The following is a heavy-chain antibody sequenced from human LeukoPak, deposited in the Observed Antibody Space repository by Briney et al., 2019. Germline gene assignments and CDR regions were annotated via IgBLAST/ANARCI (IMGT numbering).Heavy chain of an antibody. V-gene: IGHV5-51*01. Sequence: GESLKISCKGSGYSFTSYWIGWVRQMPGKGLEWMGIIYPGDSDTRYSPSFQGQVTISADKSISTAYLQWSSLKASDTAMYYCARNLLAVVPAVSVGDGFDIWGQGTMVTVSS. CDR1: GYSFTSYW. J-gene: IGHJ3*02. CDR3: ARNLLAVVPAVSVGDGFDI. CDR2: IYPGDSDT. D-gene: IGHD2-2*01.